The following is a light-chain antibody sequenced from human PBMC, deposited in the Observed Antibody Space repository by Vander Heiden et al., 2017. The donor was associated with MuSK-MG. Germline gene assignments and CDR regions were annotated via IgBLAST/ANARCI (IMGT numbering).Light chain of an antibody. Sequence: VFTQPPSPPATPGQRVTISCSGSSSNIGINTLNWYQQYPGTAAKLLIQNNNQRPSGVPDGFSGSKSGTSASLAISGLHSEDEADYYCGAWDDSGNGWVFGGGTKLTVL. J-gene: IGLJ3*02. V-gene: IGLV1-44*01. CDR2: NNN. CDR3: GAWDDSGNGWV. CDR1: SSNIGINT.